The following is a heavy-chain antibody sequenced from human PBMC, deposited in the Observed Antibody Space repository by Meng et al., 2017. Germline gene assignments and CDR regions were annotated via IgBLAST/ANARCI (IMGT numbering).Heavy chain of an antibody. Sequence: QGRRVQVGAEVKKPGSSVKVSCKASGGTFSSYAISWVRQAPGQGLEWMGGIIPIFGTANYAQKFQGRVTITADESTSTAYMELSSLRSEDTAVYYCAREGPCGGDCSGFDYWGQGTLVTSPQ. D-gene: IGHD2-21*02. J-gene: IGHJ4*02. CDR1: GGTFSSYA. CDR2: IIPIFGTA. V-gene: IGHV1-69*01. CDR3: AREGPCGGDCSGFDY.